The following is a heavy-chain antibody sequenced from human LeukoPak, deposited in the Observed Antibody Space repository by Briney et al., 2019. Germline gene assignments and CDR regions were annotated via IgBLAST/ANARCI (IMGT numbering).Heavy chain of an antibody. CDR3: ARDHRYAFDN. J-gene: IGHJ4*02. D-gene: IGHD5-12*01. CDR2: INHSGST. Sequence: PSETLSLTCAVYGGSFSGYYWSWIRQPPGKGLEWIGEINHSGSTNYNPSLKSRVTISVDTSKNQFSLKLSSVTAADTAVYYCARDHRYAFDNWGQGTLVTVSS. CDR1: GGSFSGYY. V-gene: IGHV4-34*01.